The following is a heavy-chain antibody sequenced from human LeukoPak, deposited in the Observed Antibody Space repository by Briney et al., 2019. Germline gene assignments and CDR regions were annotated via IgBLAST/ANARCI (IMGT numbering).Heavy chain of an antibody. Sequence: PEGSLRLSCAASGFTFSSYAMSWVRQAPGKGLEWVSAISGSGGSTYYADSVKGRFTISRDNSKNTLYLQMNSLRAEDTAVYYCAKGGYSLSYFDYWGQGTLVTVSS. D-gene: IGHD5-18*01. CDR1: GFTFSSYA. J-gene: IGHJ4*02. CDR3: AKGGYSLSYFDY. V-gene: IGHV3-23*01. CDR2: ISGSGGST.